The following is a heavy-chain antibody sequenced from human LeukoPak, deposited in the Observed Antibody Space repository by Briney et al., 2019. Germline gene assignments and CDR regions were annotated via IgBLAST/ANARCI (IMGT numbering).Heavy chain of an antibody. D-gene: IGHD3-22*01. CDR1: GFTFSSYT. V-gene: IGHV3-21*01. J-gene: IGHJ4*02. CDR3: ARDYYKNFDY. Sequence: GGSLRLSCAASGFTFSSYTMNWVRQAPGKGLEWVSSISGSSSYIFYADSVKGRFTISRDNAKNSLYLQMNSLRAEDTAVYYCARDYYKNFDYWGQGTLVTVSS. CDR2: ISGSSSYI.